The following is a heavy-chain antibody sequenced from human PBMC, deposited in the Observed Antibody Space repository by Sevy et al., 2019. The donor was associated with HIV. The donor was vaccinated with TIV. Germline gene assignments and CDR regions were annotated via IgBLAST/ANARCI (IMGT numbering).Heavy chain of an antibody. V-gene: IGHV1-18*01. CDR2: ISAYSGDT. J-gene: IGHJ4*02. Sequence: ASVKVSCKTFGYTFKTYGISWVRQAPGQGLEWMGWISAYSGDTNFAQKFQGRVTMTTDTSTSTAYLELSSLGSDDTAVYFCARDKPQGVVIIPGSMWGGVDYWGQGTVVTVSS. D-gene: IGHD2-2*01. CDR3: ARDKPQGVVIIPGSMWGGVDY. CDR1: GYTFKTYG.